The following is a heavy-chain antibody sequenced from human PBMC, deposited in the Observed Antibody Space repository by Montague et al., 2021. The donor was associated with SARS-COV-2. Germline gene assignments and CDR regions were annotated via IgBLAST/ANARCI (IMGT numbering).Heavy chain of an antibody. CDR2: INHGGIT. D-gene: IGHD3-10*01. J-gene: IGHJ6*03. Sequence: SETPSLTCAVYGGSFSGYHWNWIRQPPGKGLEWIGEINHGGITNYNPSLKSRLTISADTSKNQFSLKLTSVAAADTAVYYCARLRDGVVPSPILGVGPYYSYYFIDVWGKGTTVTVSS. CDR3: ARLRDGVVPSPILGVGPYYSYYFIDV. V-gene: IGHV4-34*01. CDR1: GGSFSGYH.